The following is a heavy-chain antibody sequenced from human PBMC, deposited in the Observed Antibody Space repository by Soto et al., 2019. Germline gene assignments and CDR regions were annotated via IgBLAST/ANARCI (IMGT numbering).Heavy chain of an antibody. Sequence: ASVKVSCKASGYTFTSYDINWVRQATGQGLEWVGWMNPNSGNTGYAQKFQGRVTMTRNTSISTAYMELSSLRSEDTAVYYCARDWVYYDILTGYYNPRAFDIWGQGTMVTVSS. J-gene: IGHJ3*02. V-gene: IGHV1-8*01. CDR2: MNPNSGNT. D-gene: IGHD3-9*01. CDR3: ARDWVYYDILTGYYNPRAFDI. CDR1: GYTFTSYD.